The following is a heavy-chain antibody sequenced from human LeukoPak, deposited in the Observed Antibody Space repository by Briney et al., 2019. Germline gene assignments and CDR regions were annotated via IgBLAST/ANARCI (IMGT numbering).Heavy chain of an antibody. CDR1: GYSISSGYY. Sequence: SETLSLTCTVSGYSISSGYYWGWIRKPPGKGLEWIGSIYHSGSTYYNPSLKSRVTISVDTSKNQFSLKLSSVTAADTAVYYCARGGDRSAADYWGQGTLVTVSS. CDR2: IYHSGST. J-gene: IGHJ4*02. V-gene: IGHV4-38-2*02. D-gene: IGHD2-21*02. CDR3: ARGGDRSAADY.